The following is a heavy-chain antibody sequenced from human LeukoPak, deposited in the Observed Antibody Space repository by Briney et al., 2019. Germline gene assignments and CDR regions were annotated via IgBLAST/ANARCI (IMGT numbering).Heavy chain of an antibody. CDR2: INPNSGGT. V-gene: IGHV1-2*02. D-gene: IGHD5-24*01. Sequence: ASVKVSCKASGYTFTGYYMHWVRQAPGQGLEWMGWINPNSGGTNYAQKFQGRVTMTRNTSISTAYMELSSLRSEDTAVYYCARLEMATTVGFDYWGQGTLVTVSS. CDR1: GYTFTGYY. J-gene: IGHJ4*02. CDR3: ARLEMATTVGFDY.